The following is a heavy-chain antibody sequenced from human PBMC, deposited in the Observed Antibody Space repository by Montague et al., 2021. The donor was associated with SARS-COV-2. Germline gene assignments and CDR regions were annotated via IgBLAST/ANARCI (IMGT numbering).Heavy chain of an antibody. J-gene: IGHJ4*02. V-gene: IGHV4-59*01. CDR2: IFYTGSK. D-gene: IGHD2-15*01. CDR3: ARAQNICFIANCVNYFDL. Sequence: SETLSLTCSVSGGSTSNYCWTWIRQSPGKGLQWIGYIFYTGSKKFNPSLKTRVSMSLDASKNHFSLRLSAVTAADTARYYCARAQNICFIANCVNYFDLWGLGALVTVSS. CDR1: GGSTSNYC.